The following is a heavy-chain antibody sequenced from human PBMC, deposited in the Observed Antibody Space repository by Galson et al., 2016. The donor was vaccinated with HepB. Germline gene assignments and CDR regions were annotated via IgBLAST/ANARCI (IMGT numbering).Heavy chain of an antibody. D-gene: IGHD3-22*01. Sequence: SLRLSCAASGFTFSSSGMHWVRQASGKGLEWVAGISNDGNNKYYADSVKGRFTISRDNSKNTLYLQMNSLRAEDTAVYCCAAPSGYYSKDAFDVWAKGQWSPSLQ. J-gene: IGHJ3*01. CDR1: GFTFSSSG. CDR3: AAPSGYYSKDAFDV. V-gene: IGHV3-30*03. CDR2: ISNDGNNK.